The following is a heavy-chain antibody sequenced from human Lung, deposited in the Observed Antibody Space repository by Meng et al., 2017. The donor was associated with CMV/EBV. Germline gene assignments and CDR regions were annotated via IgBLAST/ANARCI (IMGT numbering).Heavy chain of an antibody. CDR3: ARDLLGSSSWSYDAFDI. V-gene: IGHV4-61*08. Sequence: ESLKISCTVSGGSVSTGGYYWTWIRQPPGKGLEWIGYIYYTGDTHYKSSLRSRLAISLDASKNQVSLKLNSVTAADTAVYYCARDLLGSSSWSYDAFDIWGQGTXVTVSS. J-gene: IGHJ3*02. CDR2: IYYTGDT. CDR1: GGSVSTGGYY. D-gene: IGHD6-13*01.